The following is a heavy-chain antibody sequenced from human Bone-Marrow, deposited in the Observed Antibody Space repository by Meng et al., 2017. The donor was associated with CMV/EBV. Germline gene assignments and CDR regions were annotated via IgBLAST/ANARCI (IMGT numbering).Heavy chain of an antibody. V-gene: IGHV1-46*01. Sequence: ASVKVSCKASGYTFTSYYMHWVRQAPGQGLEWMGIINPSGGSTSYAQKFQGRVTMTRDTSTSTVYMELSSLRSEDTAVYYCAAAAAEHDAFDIWGQGTMVTVSS. J-gene: IGHJ3*02. CDR1: GYTFTSYY. CDR3: AAAAAEHDAFDI. D-gene: IGHD6-25*01. CDR2: INPSGGST.